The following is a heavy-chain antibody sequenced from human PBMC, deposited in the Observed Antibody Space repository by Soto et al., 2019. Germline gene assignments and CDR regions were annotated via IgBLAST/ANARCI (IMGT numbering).Heavy chain of an antibody. D-gene: IGHD6-19*01. Sequence: QVQLVQSGAEVKKPGASVKVSCKASGYTFTGYYMHWVRQAPGQGLEWMGWINPNSGGTNYAQKLQGWVTMTRDTSIGTAYMELSRLRSDDTAVYYCARSSGWYYFDYWGQGTLVTVSS. J-gene: IGHJ4*02. CDR3: ARSSGWYYFDY. V-gene: IGHV1-2*04. CDR1: GYTFTGYY. CDR2: INPNSGGT.